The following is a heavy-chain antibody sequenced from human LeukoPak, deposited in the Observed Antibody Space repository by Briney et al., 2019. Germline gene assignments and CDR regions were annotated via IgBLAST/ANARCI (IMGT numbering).Heavy chain of an antibody. V-gene: IGHV3-49*03. CDR2: TRTKTDGATA. Sequence: GGSLRLSCTASGVTFGEDAMSWLRQAPGKGLEWLGFTRTKTDGATAEYAASVKGRFSISRDDSKSIAYLQMNSLKTEDTAVYYCARLIVVVVAASSYFDSWGQGTRVTVSS. CDR3: ARLIVVVVAASSYFDS. CDR1: GVTFGEDA. D-gene: IGHD2-15*01. J-gene: IGHJ4*02.